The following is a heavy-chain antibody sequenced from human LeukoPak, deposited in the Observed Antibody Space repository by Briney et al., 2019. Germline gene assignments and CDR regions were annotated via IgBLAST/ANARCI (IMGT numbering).Heavy chain of an antibody. V-gene: IGHV1-8*02. Sequence: ASVKVSCKASGYTFTSYDINWVRQATGQGLEWMGWMNPNSGNTGYAQKFQGRVTMTRNTSISTAYMELSSLRSEDTAVYYCAREIAVAGGGAFDIWGQGTMVTVSS. D-gene: IGHD6-19*01. CDR1: GYTFTSYD. CDR3: AREIAVAGGGAFDI. J-gene: IGHJ3*02. CDR2: MNPNSGNT.